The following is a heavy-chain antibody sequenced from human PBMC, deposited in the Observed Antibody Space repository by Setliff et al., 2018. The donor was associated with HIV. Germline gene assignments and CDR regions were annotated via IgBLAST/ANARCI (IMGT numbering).Heavy chain of an antibody. CDR1: GYTFTGYY. CDR2: INPKSDGT. CDR3: ARLPFITIFGVLNGDDGFDI. J-gene: IGHJ3*02. Sequence: ASVKVSCKASGYTFTGYYMHWVRQAPGQGPEWLGRINPKSDGTRYAQKFQGRVSMTRDTAISTAYMELSRLRSDDSAVYYCARLPFITIFGVLNGDDGFDIWGQGTMVTVSS. V-gene: IGHV1-2*06. D-gene: IGHD3-3*01.